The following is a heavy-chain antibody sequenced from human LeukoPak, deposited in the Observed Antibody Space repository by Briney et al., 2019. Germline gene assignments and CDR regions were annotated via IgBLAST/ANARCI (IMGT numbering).Heavy chain of an antibody. CDR1: GFTVSTNY. J-gene: IGHJ4*02. D-gene: IGHD3-22*01. Sequence: GGSLRLSCATSGFTVSTNYLSWVRQAPGRGLEWVSVIYSGGSTYYADFVKGRFTISRDNFKNTLYLQMNSLRAEDTAVYYCARIELSSGYYFDYWGQGTLVTVSS. V-gene: IGHV3-53*01. CDR3: ARIELSSGYYFDY. CDR2: IYSGGST.